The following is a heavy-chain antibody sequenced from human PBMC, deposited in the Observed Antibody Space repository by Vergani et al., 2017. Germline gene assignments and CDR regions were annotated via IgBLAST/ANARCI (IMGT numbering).Heavy chain of an antibody. Sequence: QVQLVESGGGVVQPGRSLRLSCATSGFTFSSYGMHWVRQTPGKGLEWVAVISFDGSNKYYGDSVKGRFTISRDNSKNRLYLQMNSLRAEDTALYYCAKDRGSADYYYCYGMDVWGQGTTVTVS. D-gene: IGHD1-26*01. CDR1: GFTFSSYG. V-gene: IGHV3-30*18. CDR2: ISFDGSNK. J-gene: IGHJ6*02. CDR3: AKDRGSADYYYCYGMDV.